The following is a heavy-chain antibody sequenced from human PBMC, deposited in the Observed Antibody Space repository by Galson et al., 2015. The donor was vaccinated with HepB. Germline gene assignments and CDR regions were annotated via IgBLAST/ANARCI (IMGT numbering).Heavy chain of an antibody. D-gene: IGHD2-2*01. CDR1: GFIFDDYV. J-gene: IGHJ4*02. CDR2: VSWDGDFT. V-gene: IGHV3-43*01. Sequence: SLRLSCAASGFIFDDYVMHWVRQPPGKGLEWVSLVSWDGDFTFYADSVKGRFTISRDNSKNSLYLQMNGLRTEDTALYYCAKGYSSSRYEDYFDYWGQGTLGTVSA. CDR3: AKGYSSSRYEDYFDY.